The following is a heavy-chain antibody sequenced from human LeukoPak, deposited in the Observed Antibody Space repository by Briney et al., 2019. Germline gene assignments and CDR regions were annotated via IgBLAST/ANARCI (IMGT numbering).Heavy chain of an antibody. CDR2: ISANTGHA. D-gene: IGHD1-1*01. V-gene: IGHV1-18*01. Sequence: ASVKVSCKPSGYSFTKYGFSWVRQAPGQGREWMGWISANTGHANYAQNLQDRVTLTTDTSTTAADMDLRSLRFDETAVDYCVRDGITAQPWFDFGGQRTPVSVPT. CDR1: GYSFTKYG. CDR3: VRDGITAQPWFDF. J-gene: IGHJ5*01.